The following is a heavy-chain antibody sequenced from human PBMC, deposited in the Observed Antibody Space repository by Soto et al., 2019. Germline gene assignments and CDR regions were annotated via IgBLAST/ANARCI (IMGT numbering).Heavy chain of an antibody. Sequence: KVSCKASGGTFSSYAISWVRQAPGQGLEWMGGIIPIFGTANYAQKFQGRVTITADESTSTAYMELSSLRSEDTAVYYCARSQEVLLWFGDAFDIWGQGTMVTVSS. CDR2: IIPIFGTA. J-gene: IGHJ3*02. V-gene: IGHV1-69*01. CDR1: GGTFSSYA. CDR3: ARSQEVLLWFGDAFDI. D-gene: IGHD3-10*01.